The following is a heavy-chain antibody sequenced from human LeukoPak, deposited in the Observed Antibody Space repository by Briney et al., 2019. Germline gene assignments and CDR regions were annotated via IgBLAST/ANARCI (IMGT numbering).Heavy chain of an antibody. D-gene: IGHD6-19*01. CDR3: ARDEAVAGTVGVY. J-gene: IGHJ4*02. V-gene: IGHV1-46*01. Sequence: ASVKVSCKASGYTFTIYYMHWVRQAPGQGLEWMGIINPSGGSTSYAQKFQGRVTMTRDTSTSTVYMELSSLRSEDAAVYYCARDEAVAGTVGVYWGRGTLVTVSS. CDR1: GYTFTIYY. CDR2: INPSGGST.